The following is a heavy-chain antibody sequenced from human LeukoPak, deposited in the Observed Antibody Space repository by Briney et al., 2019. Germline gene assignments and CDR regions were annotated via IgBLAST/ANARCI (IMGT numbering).Heavy chain of an antibody. D-gene: IGHD3-22*01. Sequence: ASVKVSCKASGYTFTGYYMHWVRQAPGQGLEWMGWINPNSGGTNYAQKFQGWVTMTRDTSISTAYMELSRLRSDDTAVYYCARGPDSSGYYRYFDYWGQGTLVTVSS. CDR3: ARGPDSSGYYRYFDY. V-gene: IGHV1-2*04. J-gene: IGHJ4*02. CDR1: GYTFTGYY. CDR2: INPNSGGT.